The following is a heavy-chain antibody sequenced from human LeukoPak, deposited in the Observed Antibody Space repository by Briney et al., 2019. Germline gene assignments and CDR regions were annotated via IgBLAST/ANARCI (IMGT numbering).Heavy chain of an antibody. J-gene: IGHJ3*02. Sequence: ASVKVSCKASGYTFTSYGISWVRQAPGQGLEWMGWISAYNGNTNYAQNLQGRVTITRDTSASTAYMELSSLRSEDTAVYYCARLFYGPNAFDIWGQGTMVTVSS. CDR3: ARLFYGPNAFDI. V-gene: IGHV1-18*01. D-gene: IGHD2/OR15-2a*01. CDR2: ISAYNGNT. CDR1: GYTFTSYG.